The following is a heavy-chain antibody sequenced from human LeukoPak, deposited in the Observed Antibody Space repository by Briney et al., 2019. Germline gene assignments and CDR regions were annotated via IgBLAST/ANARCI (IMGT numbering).Heavy chain of an antibody. D-gene: IGHD3-9*01. Sequence: ASVKVSCRASGGTFSSYAISWVRQAPGQGLEWMGGIIPIFGTANYAQKFQGRVTITADESTSTAYMELSSLRSEDTAVYYCARSHDILTGYHPSGAFDIWGQGTMVTVSS. CDR2: IIPIFGTA. CDR1: GGTFSSYA. J-gene: IGHJ3*02. V-gene: IGHV1-69*13. CDR3: ARSHDILTGYHPSGAFDI.